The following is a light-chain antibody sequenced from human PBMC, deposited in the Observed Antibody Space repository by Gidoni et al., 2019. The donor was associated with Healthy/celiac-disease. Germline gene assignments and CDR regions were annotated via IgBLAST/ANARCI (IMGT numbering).Light chain of an antibody. J-gene: IGKJ4*01. CDR2: AAS. V-gene: IGKV1-39*01. CDR1: QSTSSY. Sequence: DIHLTQSPSSLSASVGDRVTITCRASQSTSSYLNWYQQKPGKAPKLLIYAASSLHSGVPSRFSGSGSGTDFTLTISSLQPEDFATYYCQQSYSTPATFGGGTKVEIK. CDR3: QQSYSTPAT.